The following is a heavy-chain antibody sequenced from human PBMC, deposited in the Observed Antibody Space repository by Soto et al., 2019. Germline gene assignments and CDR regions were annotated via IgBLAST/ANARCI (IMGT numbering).Heavy chain of an antibody. D-gene: IGHD2-15*01. CDR2: TYPGDSDT. J-gene: IGHJ3*02. V-gene: IGHV5-51*01. CDR3: ARLDCSGGSCYSQLRNAFDI. CDR1: GYSFTSYW. Sequence: GESLKISCKGSGYSFTSYWIGWVRQMPGKGLEWMGITYPGDSDTRYSPSFQGQVTISADKSISTAYLQWSSLKASDTAMYYCARLDCSGGSCYSQLRNAFDIWGQGTMVTVSS.